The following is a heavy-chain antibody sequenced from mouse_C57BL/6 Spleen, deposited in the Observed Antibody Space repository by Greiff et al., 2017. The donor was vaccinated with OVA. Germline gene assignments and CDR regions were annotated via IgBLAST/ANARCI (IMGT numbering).Heavy chain of an antibody. CDR2: ISYEGSN. CDR3: ARGGDY. CDR1: GYSITSGYY. V-gene: IGHV3-6*01. Sequence: ESGPGLVKPSQSLSLTCSVPGYSITSGYYWNWIRQFPGNKLEWMGYISYEGSNNYNPSLKNRISITRDTSKNQFFLKLNSVTTEDTATYYCARGGDYWGQGTSVTVSS. J-gene: IGHJ4*01.